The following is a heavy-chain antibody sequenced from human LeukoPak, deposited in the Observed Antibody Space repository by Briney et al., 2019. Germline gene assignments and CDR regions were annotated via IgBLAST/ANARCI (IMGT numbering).Heavy chain of an antibody. CDR1: GFTFSSYE. J-gene: IGHJ6*02. V-gene: IGHV3-48*03. D-gene: IGHD7-27*01. Sequence: PGGSLRLSCAASGFTFSSYEMNWVCQAPGKGLEWVSYISSSGSTIYYADSVKGRFTISRDNAKNSLYLQMNSLRAEDTAVYYCARVQYWGSSRTYGMDVWGQGTTVTVSS. CDR3: ARVQYWGSSRTYGMDV. CDR2: ISSSGSTI.